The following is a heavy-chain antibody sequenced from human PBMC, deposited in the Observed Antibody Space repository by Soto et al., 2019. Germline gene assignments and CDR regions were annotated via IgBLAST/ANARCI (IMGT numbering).Heavy chain of an antibody. CDR3: AIVLWFGELSRDWFDP. V-gene: IGHV4-39*01. Sequence: SETLSLTCTVSGGSISSSSYYWGWIRQPPGKGLEWIGSIYYSGSTYYNPSLKSRVTISVDTSKNQLSLKLSSVTAADTAVYYCAIVLWFGELSRDWFDPWGQGTLVTVSS. CDR2: IYYSGST. J-gene: IGHJ5*02. CDR1: GGSISSSSYY. D-gene: IGHD3-10*01.